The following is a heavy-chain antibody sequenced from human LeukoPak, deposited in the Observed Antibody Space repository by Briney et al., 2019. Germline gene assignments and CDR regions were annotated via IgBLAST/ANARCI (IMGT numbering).Heavy chain of an antibody. CDR1: GGSLSSSIYY. CDR2: IYYSGNT. V-gene: IGHV4-39*01. D-gene: IGHD5-24*01. Sequence: SETLSPTCTVSGGSLSSSIYYWGRIRQPPGKGLEWIGSIYYSGNTYYNPSLKSRVTISVDTSKNQFSLKLSSVTAADTAVYYCARQGRTRDGKGYFDYWGQGTLVTVSS. J-gene: IGHJ4*02. CDR3: ARQGRTRDGKGYFDY.